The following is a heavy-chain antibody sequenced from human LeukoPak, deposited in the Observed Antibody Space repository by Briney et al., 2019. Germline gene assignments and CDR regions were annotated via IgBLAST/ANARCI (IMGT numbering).Heavy chain of an antibody. V-gene: IGHV3-53*01. CDR3: SYVASYYYYYYMDV. D-gene: IGHD3-16*01. J-gene: IGHJ6*03. CDR1: GFTVSSNY. Sequence: PGGSLRLSCAASGFTVSSNYMSWVRQAPGKGLEWVSVIYSGGSTYYADSVKGRFTISRDNSKNTLYLQMNSLRAEDTAVYYCSYVASYYYYYYMDVWGKGTTVTVSS. CDR2: IYSGGST.